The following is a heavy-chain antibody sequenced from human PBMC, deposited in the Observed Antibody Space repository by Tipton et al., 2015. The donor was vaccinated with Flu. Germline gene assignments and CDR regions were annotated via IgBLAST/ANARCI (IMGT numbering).Heavy chain of an antibody. J-gene: IGHJ3*02. CDR1: GFIVSSNY. CDR3: ARAPPRSYLGAFDI. D-gene: IGHD1-26*01. V-gene: IGHV3-53*01. CDR2: IYSGGST. Sequence: QLVQSGGGLIQPGGSLRLSCAASGFIVSSNYMSWVRQAPGRGLEWVSVIYSGGSTYYADSVKGRFSISRDNSKNTLYLQMNSLRVEDTAVYYCARAPPRSYLGAFDIWGQGTMVTVSS.